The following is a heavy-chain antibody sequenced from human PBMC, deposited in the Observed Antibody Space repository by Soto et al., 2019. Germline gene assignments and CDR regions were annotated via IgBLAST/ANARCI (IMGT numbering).Heavy chain of an antibody. V-gene: IGHV4-61*01. CDR1: GGSVRSGSYY. J-gene: IGHJ3*02. CDR3: ARAEDDIDAFDI. D-gene: IGHD2-15*01. Sequence: SETLSLTCTVSGGSVRSGSYYWSWIRQPPGKGLEWIGYIYYSGSTNYNPSLKSRVTISVDTSKNQFSLKLSSVTAADTAVYYCARAEDDIDAFDIWGQGTMVTVSS. CDR2: IYYSGST.